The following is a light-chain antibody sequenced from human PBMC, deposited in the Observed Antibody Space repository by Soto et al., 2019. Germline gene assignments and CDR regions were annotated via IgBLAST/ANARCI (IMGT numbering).Light chain of an antibody. CDR3: QQYGSSPPWT. J-gene: IGKJ1*01. V-gene: IGKV3-20*01. Sequence: THSPGTLSLTTGERATLSCRASQSVSSSYLAWYQQKPGQAPRLLIYDASNRATGIPARFSGSGSGTDFTLTISSLEPEDFAVYYCQQYGSSPPWTFGHAT. CDR2: DAS. CDR1: QSVSSSY.